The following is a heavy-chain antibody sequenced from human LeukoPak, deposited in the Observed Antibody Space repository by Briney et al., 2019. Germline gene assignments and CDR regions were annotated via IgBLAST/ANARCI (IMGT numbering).Heavy chain of an antibody. J-gene: IGHJ5*02. CDR3: ARDRYWFDP. V-gene: IGHV1-24*01. CDR2: FDPEDGET. Sequence: GASVKVSCKVSGYTLTELSMHWVRQAPGKGLEWMGGFDPEDGETIYAQKFQGRVTITADESTSTAYMELSSLRSDDTAVYYCARDRYWFDPWGQGTLVTVSS. CDR1: GYTLTELS.